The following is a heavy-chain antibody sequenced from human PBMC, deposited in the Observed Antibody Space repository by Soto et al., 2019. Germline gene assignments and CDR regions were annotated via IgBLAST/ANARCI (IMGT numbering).Heavy chain of an antibody. CDR2: IYYSGST. Sequence: SETLSLTCTVSGGSISSSSYYWGWIRQPPGKGLEWIGSIYYSGSTYYNPSLKSRVTISVGTSKNQFSLKLSSVTAADTAVYYCARHEGYYYGSGSPNYGMDVWGQGTTVTVSS. D-gene: IGHD3-10*01. CDR1: GGSISSSSYY. CDR3: ARHEGYYYGSGSPNYGMDV. J-gene: IGHJ6*02. V-gene: IGHV4-39*01.